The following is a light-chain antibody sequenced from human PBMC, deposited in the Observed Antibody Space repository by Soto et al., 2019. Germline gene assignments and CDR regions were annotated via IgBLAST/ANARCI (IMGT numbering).Light chain of an antibody. CDR1: QSVSRSY. CDR3: QQYGSSRTWT. J-gene: IGKJ1*01. Sequence: EIVLTQSPGTLSLSPGERATLSCRASQSVSRSYLAWYQQKPGQAPRLLIYGASSRATGIPDRFSGSGYGTDFTLTISRLEPEDFAVYYCQQYGSSRTWTFGQGTKVEIK. CDR2: GAS. V-gene: IGKV3-20*01.